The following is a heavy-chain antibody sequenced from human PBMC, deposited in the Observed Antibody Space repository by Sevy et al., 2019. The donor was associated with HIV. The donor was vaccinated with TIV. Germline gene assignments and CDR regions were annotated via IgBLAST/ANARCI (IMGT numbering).Heavy chain of an antibody. CDR3: ARESGRRSTSSGGSWDYYGMDV. CDR1: GFTFSSYW. J-gene: IGHJ6*02. Sequence: GGSLRLSCAASGFTFSSYWMSWVRQAPGKGLEWVANIKQDGSEKYYVDSVKGRFTISRDNAKNSLYLQMNSLRAEDTAVYYCARESGRRSTSSGGSWDYYGMDVWGQGTTVTVSS. CDR2: IKQDGSEK. D-gene: IGHD2-15*01. V-gene: IGHV3-7*03.